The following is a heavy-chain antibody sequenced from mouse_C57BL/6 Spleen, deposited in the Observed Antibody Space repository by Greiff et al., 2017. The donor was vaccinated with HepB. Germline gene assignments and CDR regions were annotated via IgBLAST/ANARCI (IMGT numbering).Heavy chain of an antibody. CDR3: TVVITTVVADYAMDY. CDR1: GFTFSDAW. CDR2: IRNKANNHAT. V-gene: IGHV6-6*01. D-gene: IGHD1-1*01. Sequence: EVKLVESGGGLVQPGGSMKLSCAASGFTFSDAWMDWVRQSPEKGLEWVAEIRNKANNHATYYAESVKGRFTISRDDSKSSVYLQMNSLRAEDTGIYYCTVVITTVVADYAMDYWGQGTSVTVSS. J-gene: IGHJ4*01.